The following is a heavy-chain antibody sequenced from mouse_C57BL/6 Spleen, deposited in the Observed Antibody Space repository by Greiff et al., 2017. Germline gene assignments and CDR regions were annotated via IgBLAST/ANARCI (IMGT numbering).Heavy chain of an antibody. J-gene: IGHJ4*01. D-gene: IGHD1-1*01. CDR3: ARYYYGSSGRAMDY. Sequence: VQLVESGAELVKPGASVKISCKASGYAFSSYWMNWVKQRPGKGLEWIGQIYPGDGDTNYNGKFKGKATLTADKSSSTAYMQLSSLTSEDSAVYFCARYYYGSSGRAMDYWGQGTSVTVSS. V-gene: IGHV1-80*01. CDR1: GYAFSSYW. CDR2: IYPGDGDT.